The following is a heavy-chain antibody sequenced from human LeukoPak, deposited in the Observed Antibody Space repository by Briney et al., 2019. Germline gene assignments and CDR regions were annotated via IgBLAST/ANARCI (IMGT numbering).Heavy chain of an antibody. Sequence: TGGSLRLSCAASGFTFSSYSMNWVRQAPGKGLEWVANIKQDGSEKYYVDSVKGRFTISRDNAKNSLSLQMNSLRAEDTAVYYCASGGYWGQGTLVTVSS. CDR3: ASGGY. D-gene: IGHD4-23*01. CDR2: IKQDGSEK. V-gene: IGHV3-7*01. CDR1: GFTFSSYS. J-gene: IGHJ4*02.